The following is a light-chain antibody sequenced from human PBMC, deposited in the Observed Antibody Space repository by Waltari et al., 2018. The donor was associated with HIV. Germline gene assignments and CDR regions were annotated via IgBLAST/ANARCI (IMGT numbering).Light chain of an antibody. CDR3: QSADRSGSHVV. CDR1: ALPNRY. CDR2: KDS. Sequence: SYELTQPPSMSVSPGQTARITCSGDALPNRYADWYQQRPGQAPVLVIYKDSERPSGIPERFSGSNSGTTVTLIISGVQPEDEADYYCQSADRSGSHVVFGGGTKVTV. V-gene: IGLV3-25*03. J-gene: IGLJ2*01.